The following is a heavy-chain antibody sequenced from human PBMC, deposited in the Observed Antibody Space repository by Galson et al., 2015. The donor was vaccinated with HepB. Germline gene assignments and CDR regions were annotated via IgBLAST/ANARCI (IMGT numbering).Heavy chain of an antibody. D-gene: IGHD3-16*01. CDR1: GFTFSNSA. Sequence: SLRLSCAASGFTFSNSAMNWVRQAPGKGLEWLSVITATGSTTYYADSVKGRFTISRDISKNTLYVQMNSPRADDMALYYCVKGGPDEILDYWGQGTLVTVSA. V-gene: IGHV3-23*01. CDR2: ITATGSTT. CDR3: VKGGPDEILDY. J-gene: IGHJ4*02.